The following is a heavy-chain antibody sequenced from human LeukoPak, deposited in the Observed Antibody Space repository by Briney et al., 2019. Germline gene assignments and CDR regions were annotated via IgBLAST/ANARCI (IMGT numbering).Heavy chain of an antibody. CDR1: GFTFSSYS. J-gene: IGHJ4*02. CDR3: ASSSSSWPFDY. Sequence: PGGSLRLSCAASGFTFSSYSMNRVRQAPGKGLEWVSSISSSSSYIYYADSVKGRFTISRDNAKNSLYLQMNSLRAEDTAVYYCASSSSSWPFDYWGQGTLVTVSS. V-gene: IGHV3-21*01. D-gene: IGHD6-13*01. CDR2: ISSSSSYI.